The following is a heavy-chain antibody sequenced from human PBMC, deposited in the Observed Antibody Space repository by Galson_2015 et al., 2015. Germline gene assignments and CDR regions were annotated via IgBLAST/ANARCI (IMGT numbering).Heavy chain of an antibody. Sequence: SLRLSCAAFGFTFSSYEMNWVRQAPGKGLEWVSYISSSGSTIYYADSVKGRFTISRDNAKNSLYLQMNSLRAEDTAVYYCASGANPWGYYLNWYFDLWGRGTLVTVSS. D-gene: IGHD3-22*01. J-gene: IGHJ2*01. V-gene: IGHV3-48*03. CDR1: GFTFSSYE. CDR3: ASGANPWGYYLNWYFDL. CDR2: ISSSGSTI.